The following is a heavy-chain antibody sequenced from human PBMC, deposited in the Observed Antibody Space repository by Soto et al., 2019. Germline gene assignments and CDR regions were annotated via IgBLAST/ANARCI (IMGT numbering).Heavy chain of an antibody. CDR1: GYTFTSYG. CDR2: INPGTGNT. D-gene: IGHD3-10*02. Sequence: ASVKVSCKASGYTFTSYGMHWVRQAPGQRLEWMGWINPGTGNTKYSQKFQGRVTITRDTSASTAYMELSSLRSEDTAVYYCARVHVDVPTEFDYWGQGALVTVSS. CDR3: ARVHVDVPTEFDY. J-gene: IGHJ4*02. V-gene: IGHV1-3*01.